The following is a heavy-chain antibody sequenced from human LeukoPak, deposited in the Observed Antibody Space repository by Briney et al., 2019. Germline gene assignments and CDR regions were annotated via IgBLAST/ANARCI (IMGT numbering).Heavy chain of an antibody. J-gene: IGHJ4*02. V-gene: IGHV3-73*01. CDR2: IRSKANSYAT. CDR3: TATDVAVAGKVDY. Sequence: GGSLRLSCAASGFTFSGSAMHWVRQASGKGLEWVGRIRSKANSYATAYAASVKGRFTISRDDSKNTAYLQMNSLKTEDTAVYYCTATDVAVAGKVDYWGQGTLVTVSS. CDR1: GFTFSGSA. D-gene: IGHD6-19*01.